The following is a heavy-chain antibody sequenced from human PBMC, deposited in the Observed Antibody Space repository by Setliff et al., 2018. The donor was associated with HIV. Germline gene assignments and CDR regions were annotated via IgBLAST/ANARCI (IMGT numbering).Heavy chain of an antibody. CDR3: AGDSGLGWFDP. D-gene: IGHD6-19*01. CDR2: ITGGGGNQ. V-gene: IGHV3-23*01. Sequence: PGESLKISCAASGFTFSNYAMSWVRQAPGKGLEWVSAITGGGGNQYYADSVKDRFTISRDNAKNSVFLQMNILTAEDTAIYYCAGDSGLGWFDPWGQGTLVTVSS. J-gene: IGHJ5*02. CDR1: GFTFSNYA.